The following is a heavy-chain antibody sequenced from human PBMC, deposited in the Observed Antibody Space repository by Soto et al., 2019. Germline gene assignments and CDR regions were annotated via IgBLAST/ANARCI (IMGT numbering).Heavy chain of an antibody. J-gene: IGHJ4*02. Sequence: DSVNVSCTASGYTFTSYYMHWVRQAAGQGLEWMGIINPSGGSTSYAQKFQGRVTMTRDTSTSTVYMELSSLRSEDTAVYYCARDLGIYYDSSGYDRFFDDGGQGTWVTV. D-gene: IGHD3-22*01. CDR1: GYTFTSYY. CDR3: ARDLGIYYDSSGYDRFFDD. CDR2: INPSGGST. V-gene: IGHV1-46*01.